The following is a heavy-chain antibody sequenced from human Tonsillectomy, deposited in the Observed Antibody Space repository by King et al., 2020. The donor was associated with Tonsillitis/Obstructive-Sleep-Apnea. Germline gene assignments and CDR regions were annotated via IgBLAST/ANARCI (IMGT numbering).Heavy chain of an antibody. D-gene: IGHD5-12*01. J-gene: IGHJ6*04. CDR1: GFSLSSSGMS. CDR3: ARSTVATTNKYYSMDV. V-gene: IGHV2-70*11. CDR2: IDWDDDK. Sequence: TLKESGPALVKPTQTLTLTCTFSGFSLSSSGMSVSWIRQPPGKALEWLARIDWDDDKYYRTSLKTRLTISKDTSKNQVVLKMTDMDPVNTATYYCARSTVATTNKYYSMDVWGKGTAVTVSS.